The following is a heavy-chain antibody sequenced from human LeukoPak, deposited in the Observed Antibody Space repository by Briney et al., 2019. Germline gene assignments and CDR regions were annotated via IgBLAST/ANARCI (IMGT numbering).Heavy chain of an antibody. Sequence: GGFLRLSCAASGFTFSSYAMSWVRQAPGKGLEWVSALSGSGEYTYSADSVKGRFTISRDNSKNMLYLQMNSLRAEDTAVYYCATITYFDYIWGRFVSWGQRTLVTVSS. V-gene: IGHV3-23*01. D-gene: IGHD3-16*01. J-gene: IGHJ4*02. CDR1: GFTFSSYA. CDR2: LSGSGEYT. CDR3: ATITYFDYIWGRFVS.